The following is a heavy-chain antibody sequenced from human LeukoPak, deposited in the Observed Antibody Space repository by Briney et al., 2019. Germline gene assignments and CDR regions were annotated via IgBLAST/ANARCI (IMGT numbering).Heavy chain of an antibody. CDR1: GFTFTSYN. D-gene: IGHD5-12*01. V-gene: IGHV3-21*01. J-gene: IGHJ6*03. CDR3: ARDRVDVVATIYYNMDV. Sequence: GGSLRLSCAASGFTFTSYNMNWVRQAPGKGLEWVSSITSSSSYIYYADSMEGRFTISRDNAKNSLYLQMNSLRAEDTAVYYCARDRVDVVATIYYNMDVWGKGTTVTISS. CDR2: ITSSSSYI.